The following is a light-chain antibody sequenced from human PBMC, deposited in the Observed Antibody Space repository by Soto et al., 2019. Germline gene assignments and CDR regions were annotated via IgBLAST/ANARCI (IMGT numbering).Light chain of an antibody. Sequence: DIQMTQSPSTLSGSVGDRVTITCRASQTISSWLAWYQQKPGKAPKLLIYKASTLKSGVPSRFSCSGTRTELTLTISSLQPDDFATYYCQHYNSYSEEFGQEPKGDIK. CDR2: KAS. CDR1: QTISSW. J-gene: IGKJ1*01. CDR3: QHYNSYSEE. V-gene: IGKV1-5*03.